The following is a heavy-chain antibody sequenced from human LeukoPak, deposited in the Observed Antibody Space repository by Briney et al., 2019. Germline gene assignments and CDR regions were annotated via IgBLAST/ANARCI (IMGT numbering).Heavy chain of an antibody. Sequence: SETLSLTCTVSGDSISSSNYYWGWIRRPPGKGLEWIGNIYDSGSTSYNPSLKSRVTISVDTSKNQFSLKLSSVTAADTAVYYCVREISCSGGRCYLWGQGTLVTVSS. CDR1: GDSISSSNYY. CDR2: IYDSGST. V-gene: IGHV4-39*07. J-gene: IGHJ4*02. D-gene: IGHD2-15*01. CDR3: VREISCSGGRCYL.